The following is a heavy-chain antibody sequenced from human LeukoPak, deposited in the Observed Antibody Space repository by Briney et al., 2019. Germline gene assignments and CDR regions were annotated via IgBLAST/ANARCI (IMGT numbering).Heavy chain of an antibody. D-gene: IGHD3-22*01. J-gene: IGHJ4*02. V-gene: IGHV4-38-2*02. CDR3: ARDSSGYYLG. CDR2: IYHSGST. Sequence: LEWIGSIYHSGSTYYNPSLKSRVTISVDTSKNQFSLKLSSVTAADTAVYYCARDSSGYYLGWGQGTLVTVSS.